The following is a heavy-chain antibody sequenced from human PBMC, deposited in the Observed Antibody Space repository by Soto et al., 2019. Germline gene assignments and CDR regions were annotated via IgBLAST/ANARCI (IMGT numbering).Heavy chain of an antibody. J-gene: IGHJ6*03. CDR1: GGSISSYY. V-gene: IGHV4-59*01. CDR2: IYYSGST. Sequence: SETLSLTCTVSGGSISSYYWSWIRQPPGKGLEWIGYIYYSGSTNYNPSLKSRVTISVDTSKNQFSLKLSSVTAADTAVYYCARTHHYYYYMDVWGKGTTVIGTS. CDR3: ARTHHYYYYMDV.